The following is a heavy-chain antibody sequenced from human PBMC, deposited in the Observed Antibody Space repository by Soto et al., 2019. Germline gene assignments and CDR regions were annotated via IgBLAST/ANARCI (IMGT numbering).Heavy chain of an antibody. Sequence: PSETLSLTCAVYGGSFSGYYWSWIRQPPGKGLEWIGEINHSGSTNYNPSLKSRVTISVDTSKNQFSLKLSSVTAADTAVYYRASWGRYYDFWRGGGMDVWGQGTTVTVSS. CDR3: ASWGRYYDFWRGGGMDV. CDR1: GGSFSGYY. J-gene: IGHJ6*02. V-gene: IGHV4-34*01. CDR2: INHSGST. D-gene: IGHD3-3*01.